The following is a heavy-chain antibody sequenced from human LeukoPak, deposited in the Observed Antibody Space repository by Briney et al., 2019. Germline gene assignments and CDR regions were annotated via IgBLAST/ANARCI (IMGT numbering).Heavy chain of an antibody. D-gene: IGHD2-21*01. CDR3: ARGRGGGDWGYFDY. Sequence: SETLFLTCAVSGYSISSGYYWGWIRQPPGKGLEWIGSIYHSGSTYYNPSLKSRVTISVDTSKNQFSLKLSSVTAADTAVYYCARGRGGGDWGYFDYWGQGTLVTVSS. V-gene: IGHV4-38-2*01. CDR2: IYHSGST. J-gene: IGHJ4*02. CDR1: GYSISSGYY.